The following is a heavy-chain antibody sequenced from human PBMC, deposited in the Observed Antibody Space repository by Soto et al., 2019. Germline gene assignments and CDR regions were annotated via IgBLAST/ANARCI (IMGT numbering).Heavy chain of an antibody. V-gene: IGHV1-18*01. J-gene: IGHJ4*02. Sequence: GASVKVSCKASGGTFSSYAISWVRQAPGQGLEWMGWISAYNGNTNYAQKLQGRVTMTTDTSTSTAYMELRSLRSDDTAVYYCARDLEDIVVVPAAPLDYWGQGTLVTVSS. D-gene: IGHD2-2*01. CDR1: GGTFSSYA. CDR2: ISAYNGNT. CDR3: ARDLEDIVVVPAAPLDY.